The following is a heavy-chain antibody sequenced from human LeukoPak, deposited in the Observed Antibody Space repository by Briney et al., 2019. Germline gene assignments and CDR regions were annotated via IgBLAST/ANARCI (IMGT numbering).Heavy chain of an antibody. Sequence: GGSLRLSCAASGFTFSSYSMNLVRQAPGKGLEWVSSISSSSSYIYYADSVKGRFTISRDNAKNSLYLQMNSLRAEDTAVYYCARDPGDIVVVPAANAHYWGQGTLVTVSS. V-gene: IGHV3-21*01. D-gene: IGHD2-2*01. CDR3: ARDPGDIVVVPAANAHY. J-gene: IGHJ4*02. CDR2: ISSSSSYI. CDR1: GFTFSSYS.